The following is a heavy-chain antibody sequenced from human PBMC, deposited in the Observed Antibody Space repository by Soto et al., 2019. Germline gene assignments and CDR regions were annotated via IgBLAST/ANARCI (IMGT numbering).Heavy chain of an antibody. J-gene: IGHJ3*02. CDR3: AKLRGSSGWYRGAFDI. CDR1: GFTFSSYA. Sequence: PGGSLRLSCAASGFTFSSYAMSWVRQAPGKGLEWVSAISGSGGSTYYADSVKGRFTISRDNSKNTLYLQMNSLRAEDTAVYYCAKLRGSSGWYRGAFDIWGQGTMVTVS. V-gene: IGHV3-23*01. CDR2: ISGSGGST. D-gene: IGHD6-19*01.